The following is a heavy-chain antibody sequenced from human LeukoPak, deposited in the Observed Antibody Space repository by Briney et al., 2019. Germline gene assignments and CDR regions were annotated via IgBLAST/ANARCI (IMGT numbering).Heavy chain of an antibody. V-gene: IGHV3-21*06. CDR1: GFTFGSYS. CDR2: MSSGSTYI. D-gene: IGHD2-15*01. CDR3: ARGRPTGASRVFVVQ. Sequence: KTRGSLRLSRAASGFTFGSYSITWVPQAPRERLGWVSSMSSGSTYIYYADSVRGRFTISRDKAKNTLYLLMYSLRVDDTAVYYCARGRPTGASRVFVVQWGQGTLVTVSS. J-gene: IGHJ4*02.